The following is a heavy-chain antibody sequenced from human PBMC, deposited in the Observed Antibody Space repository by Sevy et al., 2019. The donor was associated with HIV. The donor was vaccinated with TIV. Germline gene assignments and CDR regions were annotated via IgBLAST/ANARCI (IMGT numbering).Heavy chain of an antibody. D-gene: IGHD3-10*01. CDR2: INPDSGGS. J-gene: IGHJ4*02. CDR1: GYSFSDYY. Sequence: ASVKVSCQTSGYSFSDYYLNWIRQAPGQGLEWLGWINPDSGGSKAAEKFLGRLTMTSDTSISTVFMELTGLTSDDTALYYCAREGLGDGSYLGDYWGQGTQVTVSS. CDR3: AREGLGDGSYLGDY. V-gene: IGHV1-2*02.